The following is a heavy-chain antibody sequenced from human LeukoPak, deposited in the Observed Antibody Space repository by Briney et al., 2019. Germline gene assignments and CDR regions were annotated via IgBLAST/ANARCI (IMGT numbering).Heavy chain of an antibody. CDR1: GFTFSRCG. CDR3: AKDGRSARLGYYFDY. Sequence: PGGSLRLSCAASGFTFSRCGIHWVRHAPRKGLEWVAVISHDGSNKYYADSVKGRFTIPRDNLKNTLYLHMSSLRAEDTAVYDCAKDGRSARLGYYFDYWGQGTRVSV. V-gene: IGHV3-30*18. J-gene: IGHJ4*02. D-gene: IGHD2-15*01. CDR2: ISHDGSNK.